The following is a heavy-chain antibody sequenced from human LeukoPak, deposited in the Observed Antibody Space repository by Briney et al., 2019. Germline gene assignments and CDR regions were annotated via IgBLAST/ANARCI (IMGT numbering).Heavy chain of an antibody. Sequence: GGSLRLSCAASGFTFSSYGMHWVRQATGKGLEWRAVLWYDGSNKYYEDSVKSRFNISSNNTKNTQYLQMNSLSAEVTGVYYCARDGVTTGPHYCYYYGMDVWGQGTPVTVSS. CDR1: GFTFSSYG. CDR3: ARDGVTTGPHYCYYYGMDV. D-gene: IGHD4-11*01. J-gene: IGHJ6*02. CDR2: LWYDGSNK. V-gene: IGHV3-33*01.